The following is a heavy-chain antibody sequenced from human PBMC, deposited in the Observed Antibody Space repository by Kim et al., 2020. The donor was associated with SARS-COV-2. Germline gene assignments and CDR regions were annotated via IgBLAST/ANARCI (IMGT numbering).Heavy chain of an antibody. CDR2: ISSSSSYI. Sequence: GGSLRLSCAASGFTFSSYSMNWVRQAPGKGLEWVSSISSSSSYIYYADSVKGRFTISRDNAKNSLYLQMNSLRAEDTAVYYCARDFLGPNQKANELLLWFRELQKTYYYYYGMDVWGQGTTVTVSS. CDR3: ARDFLGPNQKANELLLWFRELQKTYYYYYGMDV. J-gene: IGHJ6*02. V-gene: IGHV3-21*01. D-gene: IGHD3-10*01. CDR1: GFTFSSYS.